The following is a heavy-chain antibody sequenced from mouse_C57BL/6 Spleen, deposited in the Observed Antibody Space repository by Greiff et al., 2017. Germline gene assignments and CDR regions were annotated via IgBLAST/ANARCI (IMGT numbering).Heavy chain of an antibody. CDR3: AGDYYGSSLEAY. V-gene: IGHV1-80*01. CDR1: GYAFSSYW. Sequence: VQLQQSGAELVKPGASVKISCKASGYAFSSYWMNWVKQRPGKGLEWIGQIYPGDGDTNYNGKFKGKATLTADKSSSTAYMQLSSLTSEDSAVYFCAGDYYGSSLEAYWGQGTLVTVSA. CDR2: IYPGDGDT. J-gene: IGHJ3*01. D-gene: IGHD1-1*01.